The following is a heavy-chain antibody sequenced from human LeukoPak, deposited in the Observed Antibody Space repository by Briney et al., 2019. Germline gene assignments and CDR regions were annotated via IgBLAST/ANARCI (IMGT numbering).Heavy chain of an antibody. Sequence: GESLKISCKGSGNSFASYWIGWVRQMPGKGLEWMGIIYPDDSDTRYSPSFQGHVTISADKSISTAYLQWSSLKASDTAMYYCARPLLYCSSTSCYEPHYYYGMDVWGQGTTVTVSS. V-gene: IGHV5-51*01. CDR2: IYPDDSDT. D-gene: IGHD2-2*01. CDR1: GNSFASYW. CDR3: ARPLLYCSSTSCYEPHYYYGMDV. J-gene: IGHJ6*02.